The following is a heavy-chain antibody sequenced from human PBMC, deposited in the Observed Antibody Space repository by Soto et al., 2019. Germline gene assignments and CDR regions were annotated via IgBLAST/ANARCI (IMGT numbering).Heavy chain of an antibody. Sequence: QVQLVQSGAEVKKPGSSVKVSCKASGGTFSSYTISWVRQAPGQGLEWMGRIIPILGIANYAQKCQGRVKITANKSTTTAYMELSSLRSEDTAVYYCARERIDGAQAFDYWGQGTLVTVSS. J-gene: IGHJ4*02. CDR3: ARERIDGAQAFDY. D-gene: IGHD4-17*01. V-gene: IGHV1-69*08. CDR1: GGTFSSYT. CDR2: IIPILGIA.